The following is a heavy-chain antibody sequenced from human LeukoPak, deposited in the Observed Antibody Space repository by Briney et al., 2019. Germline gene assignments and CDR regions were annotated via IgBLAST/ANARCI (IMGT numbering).Heavy chain of an antibody. D-gene: IGHD3-22*01. CDR1: GGSISSSNW. Sequence: SETLSLTCAVSGGSISSSNWWSWVRQPPGKGLEWIGEIYHSGSTNYNPSLKSRVTISVDTSKNQFSLKLSSVTAADTAVYYCASGGYYYDSSGYSFDYWGQGTLVTVSS. CDR3: ASGGYYYDSSGYSFDY. V-gene: IGHV4-4*02. CDR2: IYHSGST. J-gene: IGHJ4*02.